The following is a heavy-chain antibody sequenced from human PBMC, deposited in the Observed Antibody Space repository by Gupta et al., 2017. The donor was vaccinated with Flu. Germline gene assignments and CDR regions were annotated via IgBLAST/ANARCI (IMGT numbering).Heavy chain of an antibody. CDR3: ARELAGRQIRGMIIWSH. CDR1: GYTYTHYY. CDR2: INPDSGDT. J-gene: IGHJ4*02. V-gene: IGHV1-2*02. Sequence: QVQLVHSGTEVKQPGASVKVSCKTSGYTYTHYYLHWVRQAPGQGLEWMGWINPDSGDTNFAQRLRGRVTMTRDTSISTAYLEMSSLRSEDKAVYFCARELAGRQIRGMIIWSHWGQGTLVSVSS. D-gene: IGHD3-10*01.